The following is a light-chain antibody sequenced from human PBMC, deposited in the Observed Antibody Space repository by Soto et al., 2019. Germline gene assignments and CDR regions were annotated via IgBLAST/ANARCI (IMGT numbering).Light chain of an antibody. J-gene: IGLJ1*01. CDR2: EVS. CDR3: SSYTSSSTL. CDR1: SSDVGSYNY. Sequence: ALTQPASVSGSHGQSITISCAGTSSDVGSYNYVSWYQQHPCKAPKLMIYEVSMRPSGVSSRFSGSKSGNTASLTISGLQAEDEADYYGSSYTSSSTLFGTGTKVTVL. V-gene: IGLV2-14*01.